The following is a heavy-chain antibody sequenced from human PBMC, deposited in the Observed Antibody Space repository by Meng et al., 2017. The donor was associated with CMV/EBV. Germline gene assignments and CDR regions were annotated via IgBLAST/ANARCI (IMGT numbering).Heavy chain of an antibody. J-gene: IGHJ4*02. D-gene: IGHD6-13*01. CDR1: GFSLSHSGVG. CDR3: ARIAAAGRFDY. CDR2: IYWDDDK. Sequence: SMASAPTLLQPPPSLPVICTISGFSLSHSGVGVGWIRPPPGHSLEWIALIYWDDDKRHRPSLKSRLTITKDTSKNQVVLTMTNMDPVDTATSYFARIAAAGRFDYWGQGTLVTVSS. V-gene: IGHV2-5*02.